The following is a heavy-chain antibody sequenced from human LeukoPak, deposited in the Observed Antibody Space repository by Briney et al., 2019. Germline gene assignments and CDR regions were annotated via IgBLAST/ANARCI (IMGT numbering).Heavy chain of an antibody. CDR1: GFTFSSYS. CDR2: INHSGST. V-gene: IGHV4-34*01. CDR3: ARGRTFGSDGYSYYYDSSGSNAFDI. Sequence: PGGSLRLSCAASGFTFSSYSMNWVRQPPGKGLEWIGEINHSGSTNYNPSLKSRVTISVDTSKNQFSLKLSSVTAADTAVYYCARGRTFGSDGYSYYYDSSGSNAFDIWGQGTMVTVSS. D-gene: IGHD3-22*01. J-gene: IGHJ3*02.